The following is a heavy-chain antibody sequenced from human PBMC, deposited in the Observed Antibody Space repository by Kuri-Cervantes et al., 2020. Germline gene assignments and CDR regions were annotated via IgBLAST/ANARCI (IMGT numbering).Heavy chain of an antibody. CDR2: IKEDGSQK. V-gene: IGHV3-7*01. J-gene: IGHJ4*02. CDR1: GFSISSYW. CDR3: ARDRGSGWPGTTDY. Sequence: GGSLRLSCAASGFSISSYWMSWVRQAPGKGLEWVANIKEDGSQKNYVDSVKGRFTISRDNAKNSLDLQMNSLRAEDTAEYYCARDRGSGWPGTTDYWGQGTLVTVSS. D-gene: IGHD6-19*01.